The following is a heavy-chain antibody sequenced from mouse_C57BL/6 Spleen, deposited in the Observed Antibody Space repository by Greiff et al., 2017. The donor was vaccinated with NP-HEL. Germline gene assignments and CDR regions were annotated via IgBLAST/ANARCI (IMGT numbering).Heavy chain of an antibody. D-gene: IGHD4-1*01. CDR1: GYSFTGYY. CDR3: ARWELGGDYYYAMDY. V-gene: IGHV1-42*01. J-gene: IGHJ4*01. Sequence: EVQLQQSGPELVKPGASVKISCKASGYSFTGYYMNWVKQSPEKSLEWIGEINPSTGGTTYNQKFKAKATLTVDKSSSTAYMQLKSLTSEDSAVYYCARWELGGDYYYAMDYWGQGTSVTVSS. CDR2: INPSTGGT.